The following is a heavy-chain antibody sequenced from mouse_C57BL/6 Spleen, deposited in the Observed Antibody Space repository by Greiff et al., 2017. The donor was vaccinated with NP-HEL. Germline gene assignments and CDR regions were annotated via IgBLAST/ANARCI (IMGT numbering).Heavy chain of an antibody. J-gene: IGHJ2*01. Sequence: EVMLVESGGGLVKPGGSLKLSCAASGFTFSSYTMSWVRQTPEKRLEWVATISGGGGNTYYPDSVKGRSTISRDNAKNTLYLQMSSLRSEDTASYYCARDRFATVVATNCFAYWGQGTTLTVSS. CDR1: GFTFSSYT. D-gene: IGHD1-1*01. CDR2: ISGGGGNT. CDR3: ARDRFATVVATNCFAY. V-gene: IGHV5-9*01.